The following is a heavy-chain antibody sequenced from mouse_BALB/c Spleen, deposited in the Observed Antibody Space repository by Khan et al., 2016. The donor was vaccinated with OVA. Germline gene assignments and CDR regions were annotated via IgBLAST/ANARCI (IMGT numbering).Heavy chain of an antibody. CDR2: ILPGSGST. J-gene: IGHJ4*01. CDR3: ARYITTVVAPYAMDY. V-gene: IGHV1-9*01. D-gene: IGHD1-1*01. Sequence: QVQLQQSGAELMKPGASVKISCKATGYTFSSYWIEWVKQRPGHGLEWIGEILPGSGSTNYNEKFKGKATFTADTSSNTAYMQLSSLTSEDSAVYYCARYITTVVAPYAMDYWGQGTSVTVSS. CDR1: GYTFSSYW.